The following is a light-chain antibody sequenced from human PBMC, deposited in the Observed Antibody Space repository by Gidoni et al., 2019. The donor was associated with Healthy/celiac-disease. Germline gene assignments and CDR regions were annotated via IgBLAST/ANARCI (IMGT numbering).Light chain of an antibody. V-gene: IGLV3-19*01. CDR1: DLRSYY. CDR2: GKN. Sequence: SSELTQDPAVSVAFGQTVRITCQGDDLRSYYASWYQQKPGQAPVLVIYGKNNRPSGIPDRFSGSSSGNTASLTITGAQAEDEADYYCNSRDSSGNHVVFGGGTKLTVL. J-gene: IGLJ2*01. CDR3: NSRDSSGNHVV.